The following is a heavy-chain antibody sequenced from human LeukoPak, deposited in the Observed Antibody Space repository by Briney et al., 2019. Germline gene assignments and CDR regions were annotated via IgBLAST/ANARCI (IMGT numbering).Heavy chain of an antibody. J-gene: IGHJ4*02. CDR3: ARSDSVDY. V-gene: IGHV3-33*01. CDR1: GLTFSNYD. Sequence: PGGSLRLSCAASGLTFSNYDMHWVRQAPGKGLEWVAVIWYDGSKKYYADSVKGRFTISRDNSKNTLYLQMNSLRAEDTAVYLCARSDSVDYWGQGTLVTVSS. D-gene: IGHD3-22*01. CDR2: IWYDGSKK.